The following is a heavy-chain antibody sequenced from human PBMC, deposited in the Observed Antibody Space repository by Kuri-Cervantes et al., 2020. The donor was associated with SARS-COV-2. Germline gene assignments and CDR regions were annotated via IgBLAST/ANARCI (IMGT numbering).Heavy chain of an antibody. CDR2: ISSEGTIK. D-gene: IGHD2-21*02. J-gene: IGHJ6*02. CDR3: ARGDVGDQSYYFGLDA. CDR1: GFAFIRYA. V-gene: IGHV3-30*17. Sequence: GESLKISCSVSGFAFIRYAMHWVRQAPGQGLQWVSVISSEGTIKDYADFVKGRFTISRDNSRRTLFLTMNRLTTDDTAKYYCARGDVGDQSYYFGLDAWGQGTMVTVSS.